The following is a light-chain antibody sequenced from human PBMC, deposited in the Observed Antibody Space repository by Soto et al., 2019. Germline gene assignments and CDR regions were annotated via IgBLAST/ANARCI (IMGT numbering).Light chain of an antibody. CDR1: QSVSSRS. CDR2: GAS. V-gene: IGKV3-20*01. J-gene: IGKJ1*01. CDR3: QQYDSSPRT. Sequence: EIVLTQSPGTLSLSPGERATLSCRASQSVSSRSLAWYQQKPGQAPRLLISGASSRAADIPDRFSGSGSGTDFTLTINRQEPEDFAVYYCQQYDSSPRTFGQGTKVEIK.